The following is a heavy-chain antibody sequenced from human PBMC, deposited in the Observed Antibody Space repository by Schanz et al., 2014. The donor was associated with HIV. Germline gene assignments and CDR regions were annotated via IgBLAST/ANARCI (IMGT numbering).Heavy chain of an antibody. CDR2: IDPNSGDT. J-gene: IGHJ6*02. CDR3: ARELITVPNSYYSHFGMDV. Sequence: QVQLVQSGAEVKKPGSSVKVACKASGGTSSIYAISWVRQAPGQGLEWMGWIDPNSGDTNYAPKFQGRVTVTSDTSIRTTYMEVRRLRYDDTAVYFCARELITVPNSYYSHFGMDVWGQGTTVTVSS. CDR1: GGTSSIYA. V-gene: IGHV1-2*02. D-gene: IGHD2-2*01.